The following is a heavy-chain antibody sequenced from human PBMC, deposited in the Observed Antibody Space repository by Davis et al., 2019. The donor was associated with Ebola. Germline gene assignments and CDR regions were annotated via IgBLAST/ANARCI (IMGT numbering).Heavy chain of an antibody. CDR3: ARVLLRRFGELLHYYYGMDV. V-gene: IGHV1-8*01. D-gene: IGHD3-10*01. Sequence: ASVKVSCKASGYTFTSYDINWVRQATGQGLEWMGWMNPNSGNTGYAQKFQGRVTMTRNTSISTAYMEVSSLRSEDTAVYYCARVLLRRFGELLHYYYGMDVWGQGTTVTVSS. J-gene: IGHJ6*02. CDR1: GYTFTSYD. CDR2: MNPNSGNT.